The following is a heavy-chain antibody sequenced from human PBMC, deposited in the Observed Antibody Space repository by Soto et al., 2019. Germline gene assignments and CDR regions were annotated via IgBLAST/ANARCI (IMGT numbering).Heavy chain of an antibody. J-gene: IGHJ4*01. CDR1: GFHFNDYA. CDR3: AKIGATWGSYREGSQHSEY. Sequence: GGSLSLSCAMSGFHFNDYAMNWVRPAPGKGPEWVSTISLTGFSTYYTDSMKGRFTISRDLSKNMLFLQMTSLRVEDTALYYCAKIGATWGSYREGSQHSEYWGQGTLVTVSS. CDR2: ISLTGFST. V-gene: IGHV3-23*01. D-gene: IGHD3-16*02.